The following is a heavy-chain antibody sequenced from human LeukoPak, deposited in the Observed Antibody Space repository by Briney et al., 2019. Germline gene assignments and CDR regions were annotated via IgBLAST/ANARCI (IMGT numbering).Heavy chain of an antibody. CDR3: ARGGLFFNWFDP. D-gene: IGHD3-10*02. Sequence: GGSLRLSCAASGFTFSSYSMNWVRQAPGKGLEWVSYISSSSTIYYADSVKGRFTISRDNAKNSLYLQMNSLRAEDTAVYYCARGGLFFNWFDPWGQGTLVTVSS. CDR1: GFTFSSYS. CDR2: ISSSSTI. V-gene: IGHV3-48*04. J-gene: IGHJ5*02.